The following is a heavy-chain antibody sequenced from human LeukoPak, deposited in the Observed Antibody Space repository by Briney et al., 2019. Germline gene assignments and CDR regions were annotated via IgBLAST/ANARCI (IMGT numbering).Heavy chain of an antibody. CDR2: SGTGGRT. CDR1: GFIFSDYV. J-gene: IGHJ4*02. Sequence: PGGSLRLSCAGSGFIFSDYVMSWVRQAPGKGLEWVSASGTGGRTYYADSVKGRFTISRDNSKNTLYLQMNSLRAEDTAVYYCAKALAAAGTPGVDYWGQGTLVTVSS. D-gene: IGHD6-13*01. V-gene: IGHV3-23*01. CDR3: AKALAAAGTPGVDY.